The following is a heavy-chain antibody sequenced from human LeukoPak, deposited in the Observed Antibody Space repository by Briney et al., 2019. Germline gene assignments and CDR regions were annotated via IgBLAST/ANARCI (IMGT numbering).Heavy chain of an antibody. J-gene: IGHJ4*02. CDR3: ARGSGSSWYFYFDY. Sequence: GGSLRLSCAASGFTFSSYGMSWVRQAPGKGLEWVSAISGSGGFTYYADSVKGRFTISRDNSKNTLYLQMNSLRAEDTALYYCARGSGSSWYFYFDYWGQGTVVTVSS. CDR1: GFTFSSYG. V-gene: IGHV3-23*01. D-gene: IGHD6-13*01. CDR2: ISGSGGFT.